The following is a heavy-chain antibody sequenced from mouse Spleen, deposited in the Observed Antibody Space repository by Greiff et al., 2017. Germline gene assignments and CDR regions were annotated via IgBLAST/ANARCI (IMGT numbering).Heavy chain of an antibody. V-gene: IGHV14-2*01. CDR1: GFNIKDYY. CDR2: IDPEDGET. D-gene: IGHD1-2*01. Sequence: EVKVVESGAELVKPGASVKLSCTASGFNIKDYYMHWVKQRTEQGLEWIGRIDPEDGETKYAPKFQGKATITADTSSNTAYLQLSSLTSEDTAVYYCARCHLRLPFDYWGQGTTLTVSS. CDR3: ARCHLRLPFDY. J-gene: IGHJ2*01.